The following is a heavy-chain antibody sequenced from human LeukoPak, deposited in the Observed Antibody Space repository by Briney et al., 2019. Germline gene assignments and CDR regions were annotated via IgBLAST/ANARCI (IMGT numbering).Heavy chain of an antibody. Sequence: SGPALVKPTQTLTLTCTFSGFSLSTSGVGVGWIRQPPGQALDWLALIYWDDDKRYSPSLRSRLTITKDTSKNQVVLTMTNMDPVDTATYYCARVKVVVAASWFDYWGQGTLVTVSS. CDR1: GFSLSTSGVG. D-gene: IGHD2-15*01. J-gene: IGHJ4*02. CDR2: IYWDDDK. V-gene: IGHV2-5*02. CDR3: ARVKVVVAASWFDY.